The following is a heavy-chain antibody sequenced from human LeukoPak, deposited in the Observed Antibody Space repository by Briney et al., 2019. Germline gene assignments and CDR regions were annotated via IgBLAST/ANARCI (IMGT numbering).Heavy chain of an antibody. CDR1: GDSISPYY. V-gene: IGHV4-59*08. J-gene: IGHJ4*02. CDR3: ARGGPNDFWSGYSVDY. CDR2: ISHRGST. D-gene: IGHD3-3*01. Sequence: SETLSLTCTVSGDSISPYYWSWVRQPPGKGLEYIGFISHRGSTDYNPSLKSRVTISVDTSKNQFSLRLTSVTAADTAVYYCARGGPNDFWSGYSVDYWGQGTLVTVSS.